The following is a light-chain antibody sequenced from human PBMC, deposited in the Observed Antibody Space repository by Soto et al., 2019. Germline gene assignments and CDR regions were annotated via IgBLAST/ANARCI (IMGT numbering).Light chain of an antibody. Sequence: DIQMTQSPSTLSASVGDRVTITCRASQSISSWLAWYQQKPGKASKLLIYDASSLESGVPSRFSGSGSGTEFTLTISSLQPDDFATYYCQQYNSYSGIFGQGTKLEIK. CDR2: DAS. CDR3: QQYNSYSGI. J-gene: IGKJ2*02. CDR1: QSISSW. V-gene: IGKV1-5*01.